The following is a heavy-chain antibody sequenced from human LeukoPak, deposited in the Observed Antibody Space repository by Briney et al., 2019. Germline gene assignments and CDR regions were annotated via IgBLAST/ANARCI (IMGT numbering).Heavy chain of an antibody. CDR1: GGSVSTFY. J-gene: IGHJ2*01. D-gene: IGHD1-20*01. CDR2: IYFSGSP. CDR3: AGSPITTIEGYCNL. Sequence: PSEPLSLTCRIYGGSVSTFYWSWIRQPPGKGLEWIGYIYFSGSPNYSPSLKSRAALSIDTSKNRLSLNLTSVTAADTALYYCAGSPITTIEGYCNLWSRGTLVTVSS. V-gene: IGHV4-59*02.